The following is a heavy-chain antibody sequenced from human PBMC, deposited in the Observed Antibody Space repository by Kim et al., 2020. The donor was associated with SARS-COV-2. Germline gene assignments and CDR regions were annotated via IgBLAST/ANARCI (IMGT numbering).Heavy chain of an antibody. V-gene: IGHV4-59*09. J-gene: IGHJ6*03. CDR3: ARGASGRVHYYYMDV. D-gene: IGHD1-26*01. Sequence: PTLRSCVTLSVDTSKNQFSLKLSSMTAADTAVYYCARGASGRVHYYYMDVWGKGTTVTVSS.